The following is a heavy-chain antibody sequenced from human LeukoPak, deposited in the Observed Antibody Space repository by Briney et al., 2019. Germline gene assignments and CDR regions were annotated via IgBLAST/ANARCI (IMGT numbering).Heavy chain of an antibody. D-gene: IGHD2-2*01. Sequence: GNSLRHSCAASGFTFSSYGMHWVRQAPGKGLGWVAVISYDGSNKYYADSVKGRFTISRDNSKNTLYLQMNSLRAEDTAVYYCAKAVRVNLGYCSSTSCLDYYMDVWGKGNTVTVSS. CDR2: ISYDGSNK. CDR1: GFTFSSYG. J-gene: IGHJ6*03. CDR3: AKAVRVNLGYCSSTSCLDYYMDV. V-gene: IGHV3-30*18.